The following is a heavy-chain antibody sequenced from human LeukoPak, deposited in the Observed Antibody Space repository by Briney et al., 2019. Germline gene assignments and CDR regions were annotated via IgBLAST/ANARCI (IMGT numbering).Heavy chain of an antibody. J-gene: IGHJ3*02. Sequence: SETLSLTCTVSGGSISSSSYYWGWIRQPPGKGLEWIGSIYYSGSTYYNPSLKSRVTISVDTSKNQFSLKLSSVTAADTAVYYCARDISGVLLWFGELLLGPGYAFDIWGQGTMVTVSS. CDR1: GGSISSSSYY. V-gene: IGHV4-39*07. D-gene: IGHD3-10*01. CDR3: ARDISGVLLWFGELLLGPGYAFDI. CDR2: IYYSGST.